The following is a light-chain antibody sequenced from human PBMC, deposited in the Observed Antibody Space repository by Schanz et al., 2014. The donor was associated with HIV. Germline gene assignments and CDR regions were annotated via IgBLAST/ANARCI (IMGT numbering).Light chain of an antibody. J-gene: IGLJ2*01. V-gene: IGLV2-23*02. Sequence: QSALTQPASVSGSPGQSITISCTGTTGDIGSYDLVSWYQQHPGKAPKLMIFEVSKRPSGISDRFSGSKSGNTASLTISGLQSDDEADYFCCSFAGSNSLLFGGGTKLTVL. CDR3: CSFAGSNSLL. CDR2: EVS. CDR1: TGDIGSYDL.